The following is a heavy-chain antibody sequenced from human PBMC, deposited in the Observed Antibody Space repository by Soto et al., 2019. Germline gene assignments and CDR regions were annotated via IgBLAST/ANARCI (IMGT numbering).Heavy chain of an antibody. CDR2: IYFTGST. CDR1: GGAVSSGTYY. Sequence: SSETLSLTCTVSGGAVSSGTYYWSWIRQPPGKGLEWIGHIYFTGSTNYNPSLKSRVTMSLDTSRNQFSLKLSSVTAADTAVYYCTRGPPRVQWFVPWGLGTLVTVSS. J-gene: IGHJ5*02. CDR3: TRGPPRVQWFVP. V-gene: IGHV4-61*01.